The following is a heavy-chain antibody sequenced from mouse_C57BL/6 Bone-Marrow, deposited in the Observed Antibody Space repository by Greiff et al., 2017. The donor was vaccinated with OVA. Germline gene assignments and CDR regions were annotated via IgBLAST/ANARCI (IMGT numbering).Heavy chain of an antibody. CDR3: ARDSTTVAGAMDY. Sequence: EVQLQQSGPGLVKPSQSLSLTCSVTGYSITSGYYWNWIRQFPGNKLEWMGYISYDGSNNYNPSLKNRISITRDTSKNQFFLKLNSVTTEDTATYYCARDSTTVAGAMDYWGQGTSVTVSS. J-gene: IGHJ4*01. D-gene: IGHD1-1*01. CDR2: ISYDGSN. CDR1: GYSITSGYY. V-gene: IGHV3-6*01.